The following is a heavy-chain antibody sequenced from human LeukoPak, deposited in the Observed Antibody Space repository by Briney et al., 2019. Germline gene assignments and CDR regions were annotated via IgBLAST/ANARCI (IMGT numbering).Heavy chain of an antibody. CDR2: MNPNSGNT. Sequence: ASVKVSCKASGYTFTSYDINWVRQATGQGLEWMGWMNPNSGNTGYAQKFQGRVTMTRNTSISTAYMELSSLRSEDTAVYYCARGLLRYFDWLLADAFDIWGQGTMVTVSS. J-gene: IGHJ3*02. V-gene: IGHV1-8*01. CDR3: ARGLLRYFDWLLADAFDI. D-gene: IGHD3-9*01. CDR1: GYTFTSYD.